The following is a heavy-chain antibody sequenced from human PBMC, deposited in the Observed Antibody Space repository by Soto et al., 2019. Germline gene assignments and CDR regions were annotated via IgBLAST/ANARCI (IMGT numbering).Heavy chain of an antibody. D-gene: IGHD3-10*01. Sequence: SETLSLTCTVSGGSISSGDYYWSWIRQPPGKGLEWIGYIYYSGSTYYNPSLKSRVTISVDTSKNQFSLKLSSVTAADTAVYYCASYFTMVRGVMDCSDLWGPGTLVIGSS. V-gene: IGHV4-30-4*01. CDR2: IYYSGST. J-gene: IGHJ5*02. CDR1: GGSISSGDYY. CDR3: ASYFTMVRGVMDCSDL.